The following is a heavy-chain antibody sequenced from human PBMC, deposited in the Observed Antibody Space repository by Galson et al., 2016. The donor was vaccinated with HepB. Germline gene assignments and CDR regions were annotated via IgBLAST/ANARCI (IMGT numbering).Heavy chain of an antibody. CDR1: GFTCSDHY. V-gene: IGHV3-72*01. CDR3: VWSGYSGYDPRAEDFYYGVDV. J-gene: IGHJ6*04. D-gene: IGHD5-12*01. CDR2: TKNKANSYIT. Sequence: SLRLSCAASGFTCSDHYMDRVRQAPGKGLEWGGRTKNKANSYITEYAASVKGRFTISRDDSKKSWYLQLNSLRAEDAGVYYCVWSGYSGYDPRAEDFYYGVDVWGAGTSGTVSS.